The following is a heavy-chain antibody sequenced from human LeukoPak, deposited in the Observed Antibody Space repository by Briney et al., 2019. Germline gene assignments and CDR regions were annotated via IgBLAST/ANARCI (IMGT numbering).Heavy chain of an antibody. Sequence: PSETLSLTCGVSGGPIDITNYWSWVRQAPGKGLEWIGEIAHDGTTNYNLSLRSRVAMSLDRANNQFSLSLTSVTAADTAIYYCTRESRPFCPFGYWGQGVLVTVSS. CDR3: TRESRPFCPFGY. D-gene: IGHD3-16*01. CDR2: IAHDGTT. CDR1: GGPIDITNY. V-gene: IGHV4-4*02. J-gene: IGHJ4*02.